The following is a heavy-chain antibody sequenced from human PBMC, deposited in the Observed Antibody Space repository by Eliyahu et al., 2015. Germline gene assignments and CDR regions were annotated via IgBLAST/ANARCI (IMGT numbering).Heavy chain of an antibody. CDR3: ARGDGSAWPVMTYFYYYFMDV. V-gene: IGHV3-30*03. CDR2: ILHDGSKE. J-gene: IGHJ6*03. CDR1: GFKFRTYA. Sequence: QVQLVESGGGVVQPGRSLRLSCEASGFKFRTYARHWVRQAPGKGLEWVAVILHDGSKEYYADSVKGRFTISRDNPKNTVYLEMNSLRIEDTALYYCARGDGSAWPVMTYFYYYFMDVWGKGTMVTVSS. D-gene: IGHD6-19*01.